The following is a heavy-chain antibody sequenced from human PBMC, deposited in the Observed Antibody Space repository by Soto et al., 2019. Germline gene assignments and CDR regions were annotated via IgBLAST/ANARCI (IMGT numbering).Heavy chain of an antibody. J-gene: IGHJ4*02. Sequence: GGSLRLSCVTYGLTFTDYWMSWVRQAPGKGLEWVANIKQDESEKNYLDSVKGRFTISRDNAKDSLYLQMNSLRAEDTAVYYCASDRFRGTYYLRGVTYFFEEWGQGAPVTVSS. CDR2: IKQDESEK. CDR1: GLTFTDYW. V-gene: IGHV3-7*03. CDR3: ASDRFRGTYYLRGVTYFFEE. D-gene: IGHD1-26*01.